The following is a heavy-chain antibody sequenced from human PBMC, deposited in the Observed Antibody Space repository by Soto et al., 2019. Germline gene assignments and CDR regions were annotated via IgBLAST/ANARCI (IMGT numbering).Heavy chain of an antibody. J-gene: IGHJ5*02. CDR3: ASRDYSNYDPFDP. Sequence: GAAVKVSCKASGCTFSSYAISWVRQAPGQGLEWMGGVIPIFGTANYAQKFQGRVTITADESTSTAYMELSSLRSEDTAVYYCASRDYSNYDPFDPWGQGTLVTVSS. V-gene: IGHV1-69*13. CDR1: GCTFSSYA. CDR2: VIPIFGTA. D-gene: IGHD4-4*01.